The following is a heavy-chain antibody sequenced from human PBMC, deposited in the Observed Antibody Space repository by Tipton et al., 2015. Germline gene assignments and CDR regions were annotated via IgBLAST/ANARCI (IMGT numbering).Heavy chain of an antibody. D-gene: IGHD5-24*01. CDR3: ARDLEHGMDV. Sequence: TLSLTCAVSGGSFSGYYWYWIRQPPGKGLEWIGYISYTDGAHYNPALKSRVTISVDTSKNQFSLTLNSVAAADTAVYYCARDLEHGMDVWGHGTTVTVSS. CDR2: ISYTDGA. CDR1: GGSFSGYY. V-gene: IGHV4-59*01. J-gene: IGHJ6*02.